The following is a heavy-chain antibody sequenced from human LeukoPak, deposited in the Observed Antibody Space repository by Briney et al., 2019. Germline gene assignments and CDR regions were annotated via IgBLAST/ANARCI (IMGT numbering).Heavy chain of an antibody. CDR2: MNPNSGNT. Sequence: GASVKVSCKASGYTFTSYDINWVRQATGQGLEWMGWMNPNSGNTGYAQKFQGRVTMTRNTSISTAYMELSSLRSEDTAVYYCAREQWLDRGIDPWGQGTLVTVSS. J-gene: IGHJ5*02. CDR1: GYTFTSYD. V-gene: IGHV1-8*01. CDR3: AREQWLDRGIDP. D-gene: IGHD6-19*01.